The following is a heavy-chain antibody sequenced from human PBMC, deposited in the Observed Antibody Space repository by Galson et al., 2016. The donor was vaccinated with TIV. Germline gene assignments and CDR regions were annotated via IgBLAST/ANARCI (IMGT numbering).Heavy chain of an antibody. CDR3: ARGATSDWPFDY. V-gene: IGHV1-3*01. D-gene: IGHD6-19*01. J-gene: IGHJ4*02. CDR2: INAGNGDT. Sequence: SVKVSCKASGYTITTYAIHWVRQAPGHGLEWMGWINAGNGDTKYSQKFQGRVTISRDTSASTAYMELSSLTSEDTAMYYCARGATSDWPFDYWGQATLITVSS. CDR1: GYTITTYA.